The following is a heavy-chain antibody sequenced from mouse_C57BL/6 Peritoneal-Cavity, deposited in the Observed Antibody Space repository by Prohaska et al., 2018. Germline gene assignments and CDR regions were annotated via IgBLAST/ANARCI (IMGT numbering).Heavy chain of an antibody. V-gene: IGHV1-59*01. J-gene: IGHJ3*01. CDR3: ARVGFAY. Sequence: QRPGQGLEWIGVIDPSDSYTNYNQKFKGKATLTVYTSSSTAYMQLSSLTSEDSAVYYCARVGFAYWGQGTLVTVSA. CDR2: IDPSDSYT.